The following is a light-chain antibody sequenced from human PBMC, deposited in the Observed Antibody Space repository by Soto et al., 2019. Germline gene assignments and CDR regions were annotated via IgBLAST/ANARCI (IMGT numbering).Light chain of an antibody. V-gene: IGKV4-1*01. CDR2: WAS. J-gene: IGKJ1*01. CDR3: QQYYDAPQN. Sequence: DIVMTQSPDSLAVSLGERATINCKSSQSVLYSSHNKNYLAWYQQKPGQPPKLLIYWASTRESGVPDRFSGSGSGTDFTLTISSLQAEDVAVYYCQQYYDAPQNFGQGTKVEIK. CDR1: QSVLYSSHNKNY.